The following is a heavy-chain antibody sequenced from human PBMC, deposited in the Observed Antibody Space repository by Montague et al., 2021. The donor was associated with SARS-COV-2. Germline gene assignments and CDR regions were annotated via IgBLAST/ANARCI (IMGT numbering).Heavy chain of an antibody. CDR1: GVSFGDDF. V-gene: IGHV4-34*01. CDR2: ISLSGRT. Sequence: SETLSLTCGVYGVSFGDDFWTWIRQSPEKGLEWIGEISLSGRTNYNPSLNNRVTISLDTSRKQFSLNLNSVTAADTAIYYCARDFERGGNFDYWGQGILVTVSS. CDR3: ARDFERGGNFDY. J-gene: IGHJ4*02. D-gene: IGHD3-16*01.